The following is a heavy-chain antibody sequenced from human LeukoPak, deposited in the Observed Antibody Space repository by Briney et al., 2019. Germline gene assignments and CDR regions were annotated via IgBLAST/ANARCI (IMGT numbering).Heavy chain of an antibody. CDR2: ISWNSGSI. Sequence: PGRSLRLSCAASGFTFDGYAMHWVRQAPGKGLEWVSGISWNSGSIGYADSVKGRFTISRDNAKNSLYLQMNSLRAEDTALYYCAKGTAAGDYRIDYWGQGTLVTVSS. D-gene: IGHD4-17*01. CDR1: GFTFDGYA. V-gene: IGHV3-9*01. J-gene: IGHJ4*02. CDR3: AKGTAAGDYRIDY.